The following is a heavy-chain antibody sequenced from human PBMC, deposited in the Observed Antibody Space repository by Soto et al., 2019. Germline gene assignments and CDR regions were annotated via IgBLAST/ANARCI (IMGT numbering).Heavy chain of an antibody. D-gene: IGHD5-18*01. V-gene: IGHV1-24*01. J-gene: IGHJ4*02. CDR1: GYTETELT. Sequence: CKGSGYTETELTMEGVGQAKKKGLEWMGGFDPEDGETIYAQKFQGRVTMTEDTSTDTAYMELSSLRSEDTAVYYCATVLEGGYSYVPNYWGQGTLVTVSS. CDR2: FDPEDGET. CDR3: ATVLEGGYSYVPNY.